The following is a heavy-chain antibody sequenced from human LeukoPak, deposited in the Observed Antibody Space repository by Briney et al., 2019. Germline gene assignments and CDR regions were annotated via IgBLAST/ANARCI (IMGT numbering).Heavy chain of an antibody. V-gene: IGHV4-59*08. CDR2: IYYSGST. CDR1: GGSISSYY. J-gene: IGHJ6*02. Sequence: PSETLSLTCTVSGGSISSYYWSWIRQPPGKGLEWSGYIYYSGSTNYNPSLKSRVTISVDTSKNQFSLKLSSVTAADTAVYYCARHWGSGTDDYYGMDVWGQGTTVTVSS. D-gene: IGHD3-16*01. CDR3: ARHWGSGTDDYYGMDV.